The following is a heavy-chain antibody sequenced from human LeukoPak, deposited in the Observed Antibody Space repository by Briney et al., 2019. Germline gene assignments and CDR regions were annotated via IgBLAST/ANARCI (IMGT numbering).Heavy chain of an antibody. CDR3: AKDSCSSTSCYVDY. J-gene: IGHJ4*02. Sequence: PGGSLRLSCAASGFTFSSYGMHWVRQAPGKGLEWVAVISYDGSNKDYADSVKGRFTISRDNSKNTLYLQMNSLRAEDTAVYYCAKDSCSSTSCYVDYWGQGTLVTVSS. V-gene: IGHV3-30*18. D-gene: IGHD2-2*01. CDR1: GFTFSSYG. CDR2: ISYDGSNK.